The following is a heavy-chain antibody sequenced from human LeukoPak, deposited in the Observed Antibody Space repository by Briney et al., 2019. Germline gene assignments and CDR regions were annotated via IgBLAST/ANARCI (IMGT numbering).Heavy chain of an antibody. Sequence: SETLSLTCAVYGGSFSGYHWSWIRQPPGKGLEWIGEINHSGSTNYNPSLKSRVTISVDTSKNQFSLKLSSVTAADTAVYYCASRYCSSTSCYAWVDYWGQGTLVTVSS. CDR3: ASRYCSSTSCYAWVDY. CDR2: INHSGST. D-gene: IGHD2-2*01. V-gene: IGHV4-34*01. CDR1: GGSFSGYH. J-gene: IGHJ4*02.